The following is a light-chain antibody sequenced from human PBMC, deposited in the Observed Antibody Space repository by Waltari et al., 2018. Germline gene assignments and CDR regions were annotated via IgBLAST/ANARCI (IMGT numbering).Light chain of an antibody. CDR1: SSDVGAYKF. Sequence: QSALTQPASVSGSPGQSIIISCTGTSSDVGAYKFVSWYQQHPGKLPTLIIDDVTRRPSGVSNRFSGSKSGNTASLTISGLQAEDEADYYCSSFTNIRTWVFGGGTKLTVL. V-gene: IGLV2-14*03. J-gene: IGLJ3*02. CDR2: DVT. CDR3: SSFTNIRTWV.